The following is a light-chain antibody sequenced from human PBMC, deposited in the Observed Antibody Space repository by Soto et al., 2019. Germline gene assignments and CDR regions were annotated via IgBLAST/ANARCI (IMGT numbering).Light chain of an antibody. CDR3: QQYGRAAPWT. J-gene: IGKJ1*01. CDR1: QSVSSSY. V-gene: IGKV3-20*01. CDR2: GAS. Sequence: EIVLTQSPGTLSLSPGERATLSCRASQSVSSSYLAWYQQKPGQAPRLLIYGASSRATGIPDRFSGSGSGTDFTLTISRLEPEDFAVDYCQQYGRAAPWTFGQGTKVEIK.